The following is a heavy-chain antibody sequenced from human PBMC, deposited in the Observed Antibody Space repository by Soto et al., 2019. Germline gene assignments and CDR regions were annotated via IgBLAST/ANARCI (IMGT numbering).Heavy chain of an antibody. CDR2: MNPNSGNT. D-gene: IGHD3-3*01. CDR3: ARRITIRRTYGMDV. CDR1: GYTFTSYD. Sequence: QVQLVQSGAEVKKPGASVKVSSKASGYTFTSYDINWVRQATGQGLEWMGWMNPNSGNTGYAQKFQGRVTMTRNTSISTAYMELSSLRSEDTAVYYCARRITIRRTYGMDVWGQGTTVTVSS. V-gene: IGHV1-8*01. J-gene: IGHJ6*02.